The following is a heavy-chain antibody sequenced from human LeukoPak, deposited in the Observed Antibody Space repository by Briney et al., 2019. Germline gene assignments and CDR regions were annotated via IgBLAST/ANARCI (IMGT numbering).Heavy chain of an antibody. V-gene: IGHV1-2*02. D-gene: IGHD3-10*01. CDR1: GYTFTGYY. CDR2: INPNSGGT. Sequence: ASVKVSCKASGYTFTGYYMHWVRQAPGQGLEWMGWINPNSGGTNYAQKFQGRVTMTRDTSISTAYMELSRLRSDDTAVYYCARAEGSITMVRGVIITKPFDPWGQGTLVTVSS. J-gene: IGHJ5*02. CDR3: ARAEGSITMVRGVIITKPFDP.